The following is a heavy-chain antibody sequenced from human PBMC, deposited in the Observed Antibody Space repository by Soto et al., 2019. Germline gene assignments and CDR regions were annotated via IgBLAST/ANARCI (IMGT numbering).Heavy chain of an antibody. Sequence: ASVKVSCKASGYTFTSYGISWVRQAPGQGLEWMGWISAYNGNTNYAQKLQGRVTMTTDTSTSTAYMELRSLRSDDTAVYYCALQGGGYTTEYYYYGMDVWGQGTTVTVSS. CDR3: ALQGGGYTTEYYYYGMDV. CDR2: ISAYNGNT. J-gene: IGHJ6*02. CDR1: GYTFTSYG. V-gene: IGHV1-18*01. D-gene: IGHD1-26*01.